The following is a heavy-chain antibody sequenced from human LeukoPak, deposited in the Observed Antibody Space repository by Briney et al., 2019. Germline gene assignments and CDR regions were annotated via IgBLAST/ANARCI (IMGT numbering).Heavy chain of an antibody. V-gene: IGHV3-48*01. CDR3: ARGFSSAKFGY. CDR1: GFTFSSYS. D-gene: IGHD6-19*01. J-gene: IGHJ4*02. CDR2: ISTSTSTI. Sequence: GGSLRLSCAASGFTFSSYSMNWVRQAPGKGLEWVSYISTSTSTIYCADSVKGRFTISRDNAKNSLYLQMNSLRAEDTAVYYCARGFSSAKFGYWGQGTLVTVSS.